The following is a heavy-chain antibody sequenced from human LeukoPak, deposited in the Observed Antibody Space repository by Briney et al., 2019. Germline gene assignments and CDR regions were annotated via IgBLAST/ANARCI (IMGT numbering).Heavy chain of an antibody. CDR1: GYTFTGYY. CDR3: ARDGHRRYYYDSSGREHAFDI. Sequence: ASVKVSCKASGYTFTGYYMHWVRQAPGQGLEWMGWINPNSGGTNYAQKFQGRVTMTRDTSISTAYMELSRLRSDDTAVYYCARDGHRRYYYDSSGREHAFDIWGQGTMVTVSA. J-gene: IGHJ3*02. D-gene: IGHD3-22*01. CDR2: INPNSGGT. V-gene: IGHV1-2*02.